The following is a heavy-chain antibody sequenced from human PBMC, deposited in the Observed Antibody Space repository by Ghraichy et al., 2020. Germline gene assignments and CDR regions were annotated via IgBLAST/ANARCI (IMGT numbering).Heavy chain of an antibody. CDR3: ARIAVTTSFYYYYYYMDV. V-gene: IGHV3-7*01. J-gene: IGHJ6*03. CDR2: IKQDGSEK. Sequence: GGSLRLSCAASGFTFSSYWMSWVRQAPGKGLEWVANIKQDGSEKYYVDSVKGRFTISRDNAKNSLYLQMNSLRAEDTAVYYCARIAVTTSFYYYYYYMDVWGKGTTVTVSS. D-gene: IGHD4-17*01. CDR1: GFTFSSYW.